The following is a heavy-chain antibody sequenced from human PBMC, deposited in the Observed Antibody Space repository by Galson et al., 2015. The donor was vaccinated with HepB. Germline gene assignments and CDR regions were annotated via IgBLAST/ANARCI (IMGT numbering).Heavy chain of an antibody. J-gene: IGHJ5*02. CDR2: INAGNGNT. D-gene: IGHD4-17*01. Sequence: SVKVSCKASGYTFTSYAMHWVRQAPGQRLEWMGWINAGNGNTKYSQKFQGRVTITRDTSASTAYMELSSLRSEDTAVYYCARVLGSPGDSERNWFDPWGQGTLVTVSS. CDR1: GYTFTSYA. V-gene: IGHV1-3*01. CDR3: ARVLGSPGDSERNWFDP.